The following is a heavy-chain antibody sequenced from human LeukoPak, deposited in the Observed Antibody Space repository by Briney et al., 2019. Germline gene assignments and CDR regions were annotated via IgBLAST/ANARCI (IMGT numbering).Heavy chain of an antibody. CDR3: ARLRLGIGWYFDL. Sequence: PSETLSLTCTVSGASISSYFWTWIRQSPGKGLEWIGYISNIGTTNYNPSLKSRVTISVDTSKNQFSLKLSSVTAADTAVYYCARLRLGIGWYFDLWGRGTLVTVSS. J-gene: IGHJ2*01. V-gene: IGHV4-59*12. D-gene: IGHD7-27*01. CDR1: GASISSYF. CDR2: ISNIGTT.